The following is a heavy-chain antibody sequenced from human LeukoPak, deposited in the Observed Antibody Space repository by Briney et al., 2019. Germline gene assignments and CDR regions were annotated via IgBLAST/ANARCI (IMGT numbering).Heavy chain of an antibody. Sequence: SVKVSCKASGGTFSGYAISWVRQAPGQGLEWIGGIIPIFGTANYAQKFQGRVTITADKSTSTAYMELSSLRSEDTAVYYCASSPGNIVTTSYYFDYWGQGTLVTVSS. CDR1: GGTFSGYA. V-gene: IGHV1-69*06. CDR2: IIPIFGTA. D-gene: IGHD5-12*01. CDR3: ASSPGNIVTTSYYFDY. J-gene: IGHJ4*02.